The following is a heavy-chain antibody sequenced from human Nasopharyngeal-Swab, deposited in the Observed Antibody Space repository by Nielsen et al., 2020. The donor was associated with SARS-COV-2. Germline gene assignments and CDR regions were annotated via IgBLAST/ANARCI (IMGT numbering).Heavy chain of an antibody. Sequence: GESLKISCKGSGYSFTNFWIGWVRHLPGKGLEWMATIYLADSDTKYSPSFQGQVTISADKSISTAYLQWSSLQASDTAIYYCERHGKFSSGSNYFDYWGQGTLVTVSS. CDR3: ERHGKFSSGSNYFDY. V-gene: IGHV5-51*01. CDR1: GYSFTNFW. CDR2: IYLADSDT. J-gene: IGHJ4*02. D-gene: IGHD6-19*01.